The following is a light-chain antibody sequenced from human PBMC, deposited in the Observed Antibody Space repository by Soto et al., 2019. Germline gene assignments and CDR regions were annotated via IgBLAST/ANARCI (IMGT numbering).Light chain of an antibody. J-gene: IGKJ2*01. CDR1: QSIDSW. CDR3: QQYNSYTYT. V-gene: IGKV1-5*01. Sequence: DIQMTQSPSTLSASVAARVTITCRASQSIDSWLAWYQHKPGKAPKLLIYDASSLESGVPSRFSGSGSGTDFTLTISSLQPDDIAAYYCQQYNSYTYTFGQGTKLEIK. CDR2: DAS.